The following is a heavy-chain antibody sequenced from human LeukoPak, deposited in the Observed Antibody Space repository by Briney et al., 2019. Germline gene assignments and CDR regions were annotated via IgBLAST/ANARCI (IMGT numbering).Heavy chain of an antibody. J-gene: IGHJ4*02. V-gene: IGHV3-66*01. D-gene: IGHD2-8*01. CDR1: GFIVTNNY. CDR2: VYSGGST. Sequence: GGSLRLSCTASGFIVTNNYINWVRQAPGKGLEWVSLVYSGGSTYYADSVKGRFTTSRDNSKNMVYLQMNSLRAEDTAMYYCARDPPAVLIDTYGWGQGTLVTVSS. CDR3: ARDPPAVLIDTYG.